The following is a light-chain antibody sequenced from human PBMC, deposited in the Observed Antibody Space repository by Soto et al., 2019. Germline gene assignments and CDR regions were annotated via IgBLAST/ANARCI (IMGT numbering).Light chain of an antibody. CDR2: VVS. J-gene: IGKJ2*01. V-gene: IGKV1-39*01. CDR1: QTISRN. Sequence: DIQLTQSPSSLSASVGDRVTITCRASQTISRNLNWYQQKPGEAPRLLMYVVSTLQGGVPSRFSGSESGTEYTLTISCVQADDFATYYCQQSYRIPYTFVQGTKLEIK. CDR3: QQSYRIPYT.